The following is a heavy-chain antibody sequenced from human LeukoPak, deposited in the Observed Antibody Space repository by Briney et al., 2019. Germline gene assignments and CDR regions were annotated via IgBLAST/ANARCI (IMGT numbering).Heavy chain of an antibody. D-gene: IGHD3-22*01. CDR3: ARGTMTDAFDI. CDR1: GGSISSGSYY. Sequence: SETLSLTCTVSGGSISSGSYYWSWIRQPAGKGLEWIGRIYTSGSTNYNSSLKSRVTISVDTSKNQFSLKLSSVTAADTAVYYCARGTMTDAFDIWGQGTMVTVSS. J-gene: IGHJ3*02. CDR2: IYTSGST. V-gene: IGHV4-61*02.